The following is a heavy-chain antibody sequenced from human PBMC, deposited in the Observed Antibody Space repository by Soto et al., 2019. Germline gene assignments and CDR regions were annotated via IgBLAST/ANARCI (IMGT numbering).Heavy chain of an antibody. D-gene: IGHD6-6*01. CDR3: AKGVAARPLDYYCYGMDV. J-gene: IGHJ6*04. Sequence: GGSLRLSCAASGFNFSSYAMSWVRQAPGKGLEWVSAISGSGGSTYYADSVKGRFTISRDNSKNTLYLQMNSLRAEDTAVYYCAKGVAARPLDYYCYGMDVWGEGATVTVSS. CDR2: ISGSGGST. CDR1: GFNFSSYA. V-gene: IGHV3-23*01.